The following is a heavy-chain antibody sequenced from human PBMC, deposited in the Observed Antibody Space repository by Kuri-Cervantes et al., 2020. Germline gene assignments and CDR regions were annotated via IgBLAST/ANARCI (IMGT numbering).Heavy chain of an antibody. CDR2: IIPIFGTA. J-gene: IGHJ4*02. CDR1: GYTFTDYY. V-gene: IGHV1-69*05. D-gene: IGHD6-13*01. Sequence: SVKVSCKASGYTFTDYYIHWVRQAPGQGLEWMRGIIPIFGTANYAQKFQGRVTITTDESTSTAYMELSSLRSEDTAVYYCARSLDSSSWTSCWYWGQGTLVTVSS. CDR3: ARSLDSSSWTSCWY.